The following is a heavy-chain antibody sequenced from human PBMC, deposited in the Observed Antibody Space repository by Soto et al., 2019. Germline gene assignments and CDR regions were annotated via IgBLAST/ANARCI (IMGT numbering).Heavy chain of an antibody. D-gene: IGHD6-6*01. CDR2: MNPNSGNT. CDR1: GYTVNIYD. CDR3: ARSYSSSLYYYYYYMDV. J-gene: IGHJ6*03. Sequence: ASVKVSCKACGYTVNIYDINWVRQATGQGLEWMGWMNPNSGNTGYAQKFQGRVTMTRNTSISTAYMELSSLRSEDTAVYYCARSYSSSLYYYYYYMDVWGKGTTVTVSS. V-gene: IGHV1-8*01.